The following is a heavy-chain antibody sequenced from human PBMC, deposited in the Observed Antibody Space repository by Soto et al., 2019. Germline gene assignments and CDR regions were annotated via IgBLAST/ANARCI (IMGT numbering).Heavy chain of an antibody. CDR3: ARDKTYYYDSSGYFPTAY. CDR1: GYTFTSYA. Sequence: QVQLVQSGAEVKKPGASVKVSCKASGYTFTSYAMHWVRQAPGQRLEWMGWINAGNGNTKYSQKFQGRVTITRDTSASTAYMELSSLRSEDTAVYYCARDKTYYYDSSGYFPTAYWGQGTLVTVSS. J-gene: IGHJ4*02. V-gene: IGHV1-3*01. D-gene: IGHD3-22*01. CDR2: INAGNGNT.